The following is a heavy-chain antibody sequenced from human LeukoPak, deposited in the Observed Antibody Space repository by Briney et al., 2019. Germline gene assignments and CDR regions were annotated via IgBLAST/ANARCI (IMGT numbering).Heavy chain of an antibody. J-gene: IGHJ4*02. V-gene: IGHV3-9*01. D-gene: IGHD6-13*01. Sequence: PGGSLRLSCAASGSTFDDYAMHWVRQAPGKGLEWVSGISWNSGSIGYADSVKGRFTISRDNAKNSLYLQMNSLRAEDTALYYCAKEGPQLVGFDYWGQGTLVTVSS. CDR1: GSTFDDYA. CDR2: ISWNSGSI. CDR3: AKEGPQLVGFDY.